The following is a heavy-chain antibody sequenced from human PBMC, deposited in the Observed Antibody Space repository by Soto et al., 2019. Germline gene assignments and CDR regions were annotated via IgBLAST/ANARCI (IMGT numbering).Heavy chain of an antibody. D-gene: IGHD6-19*01. V-gene: IGHV3-48*02. CDR2: SSPRGDTI. Sequence: GGSLRLSCVASGFSLANYPMNWVRQTPGKGLEWISYSSPRGDTIYYADSVEGRFTISRDNARNSLSLHMSSLRDEDSALYYCAKGPHSNVGWPYYFESWGQGVPVTVSS. J-gene: IGHJ4*02. CDR1: GFSLANYP. CDR3: AKGPHSNVGWPYYFES.